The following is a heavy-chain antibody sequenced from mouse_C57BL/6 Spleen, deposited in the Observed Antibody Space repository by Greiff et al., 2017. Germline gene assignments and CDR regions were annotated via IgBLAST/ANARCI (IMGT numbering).Heavy chain of an antibody. J-gene: IGHJ4*01. CDR2: ISSGGSYT. CDR3: ARQITAIVATGDAKGY. V-gene: IGHV5-6*01. Sequence: EVKLMESGGDLVKPGGSLKLSCAASGFTFSSYGMSLVRQTPDKRLEGVATISSGGSYTYYPGSVKGRFTISRDNAKITLYMQMGSLKSEDTASYYCARQITAIVATGDAKGYWGQGTSVTFSS. D-gene: IGHD1-1*01. CDR1: GFTFSSYG.